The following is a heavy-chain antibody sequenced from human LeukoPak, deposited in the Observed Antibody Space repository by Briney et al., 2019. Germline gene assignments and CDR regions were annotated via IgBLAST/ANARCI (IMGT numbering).Heavy chain of an antibody. CDR3: AKDIASSYYYYYMDV. CDR2: ISWNSGSI. Sequence: GRSLRLSCAASGFTFDDYAMHWVRQAPGKGPEWVSGISWNSGSIGYADSVKGRFTISRDNAKNSLYLQMNSLRAEDMALYYCAKDIASSYYYYYMDVWGKGTTVTVSS. J-gene: IGHJ6*03. D-gene: IGHD6-6*01. V-gene: IGHV3-9*03. CDR1: GFTFDDYA.